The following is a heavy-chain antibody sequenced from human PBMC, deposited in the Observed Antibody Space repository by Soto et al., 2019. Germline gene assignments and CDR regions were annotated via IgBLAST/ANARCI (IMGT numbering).Heavy chain of an antibody. CDR3: ARVLGYYYDSSCLDY. D-gene: IGHD3-22*01. J-gene: IGHJ4*02. CDR1: GFTFSSYG. V-gene: IGHV3-33*01. CDR2: IWYDGSNK. Sequence: QVQLVESGGGVVQPGRSLRLSCAASGFTFSSYGMHWVRQAPGKGLEWVAVIWYDGSNKYYADSVKGRFTISRDNSKNSLYLQMNSLRAEDTAVYYCARVLGYYYDSSCLDYWGQETLVTVSS.